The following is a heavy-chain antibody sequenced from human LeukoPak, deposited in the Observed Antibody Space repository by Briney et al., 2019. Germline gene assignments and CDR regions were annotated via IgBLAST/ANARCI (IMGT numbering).Heavy chain of an antibody. Sequence: SGPTLVNPTQTLTLTCTFSGFSLSTSGVGVGWIRQPPGKALEWLALIYWNDDKRYSPSLKSRLTITKDTSKNQVVLTMTNMDPVDTATYYCAHSPLPIAAAGGWFDPWGRGTLVTVSS. CDR1: GFSLSTSGVG. CDR3: AHSPLPIAAAGGWFDP. D-gene: IGHD6-13*01. V-gene: IGHV2-5*01. J-gene: IGHJ5*02. CDR2: IYWNDDK.